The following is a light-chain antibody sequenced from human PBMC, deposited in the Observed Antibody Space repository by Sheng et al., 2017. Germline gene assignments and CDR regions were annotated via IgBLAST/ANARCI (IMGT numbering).Light chain of an antibody. J-gene: IGKJ4*01. Sequence: EIVLTQSPATLSLSPGERATLSCRASQSVSNFLAWYQHKPGQAPRLLIYDASNRAPGVPARFSGSGSGTDFTLTISSLQSEDFAVYYCQQYNNWPLTFGGGTKVEIK. CDR3: QQYNNWPLT. V-gene: IGKV3-11*01. CDR1: QSVSNF. CDR2: DAS.